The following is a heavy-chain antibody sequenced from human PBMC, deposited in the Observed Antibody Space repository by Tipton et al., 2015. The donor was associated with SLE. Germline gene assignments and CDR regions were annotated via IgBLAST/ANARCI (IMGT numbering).Heavy chain of an antibody. CDR3: ARATRFLQFSPRGYYFYYMDV. J-gene: IGHJ6*03. Sequence: TLSLTCTVSGGSISSSSYYWGWIRQTPGKGREWIGEINQSGHTNYNPSLKSRATIPVDTSKKQFSLKVSSVTAADTAIYYCARATRFLQFSPRGYYFYYMDVWATGTTVTVSS. D-gene: IGHD3-3*01. V-gene: IGHV4-39*07. CDR2: INQSGHT. CDR1: GGSISSSSYY.